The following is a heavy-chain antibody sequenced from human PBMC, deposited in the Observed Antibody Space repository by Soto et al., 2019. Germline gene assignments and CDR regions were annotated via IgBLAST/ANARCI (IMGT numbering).Heavy chain of an antibody. V-gene: IGHV4-31*03. CDR1: GGSISSGGYF. CDR3: ARGVLY. J-gene: IGHJ4*02. Sequence: SETLSLTCTVSGGSISSGGYFWSWIRQPPGKGLEWIGNIFYSGTTYYNPSLKSRVTISVDTSKNQFSLKLSSVTAADTAVYFCARGVLYWGQGTLVTAPQ. CDR2: IFYSGTT. D-gene: IGHD1-1*01.